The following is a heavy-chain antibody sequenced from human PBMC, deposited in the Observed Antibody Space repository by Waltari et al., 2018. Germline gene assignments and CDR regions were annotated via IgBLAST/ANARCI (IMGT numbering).Heavy chain of an antibody. D-gene: IGHD1-26*01. J-gene: IGHJ1*01. CDR1: GGSISGFY. CDR3: ARHGVGQVVQD. Sequence: QVQLQESGPGLLKPSETLSLTCTVSGGSISGFYWSWIRQTPEKGLEWIAYVFSSGSSGTNPSLRSRVTISADPSKNQISLKLSSVTAGDTAVYFCARHGVGQVVQDWGQGTLVTVSS. CDR2: VFSSGSS. V-gene: IGHV4-59*08.